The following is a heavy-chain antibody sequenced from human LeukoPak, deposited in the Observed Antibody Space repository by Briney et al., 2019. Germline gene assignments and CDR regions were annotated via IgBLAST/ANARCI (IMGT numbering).Heavy chain of an antibody. J-gene: IGHJ4*02. CDR2: MSAYNGNT. CDR3: ARVNSRLAVSGYGHYDY. V-gene: IGHV1-18*04. CDR1: GYTCTSYG. Sequence: GASVKVSCKASGYTCTSYGISWVRQAPGQGLGWMGWMSAYNGNTNYAQKLQGRVTMTTDTSTSTAYMELRSLRSDDTAVYYCARVNSRLAVSGYGHYDYWGQGTLVTVSS. D-gene: IGHD5-12*01.